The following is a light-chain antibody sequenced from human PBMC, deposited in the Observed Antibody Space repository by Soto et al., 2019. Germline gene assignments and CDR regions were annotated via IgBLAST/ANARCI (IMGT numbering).Light chain of an antibody. J-gene: IGKJ2*01. Sequence: EIVLTHAPATLSLSPGEGATLSCRASQSVFNNYLAWYQQKPGQAPRLLISGASSRATGIPERFSGSGSGTDFTLTISRLESEDFAVYYCQRYGSSPPHTLGQGTKVDIK. CDR1: QSVFNNY. CDR3: QRYGSSPPHT. CDR2: GAS. V-gene: IGKV3-20*01.